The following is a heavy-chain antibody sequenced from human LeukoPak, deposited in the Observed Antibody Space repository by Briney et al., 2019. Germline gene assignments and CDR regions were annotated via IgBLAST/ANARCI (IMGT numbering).Heavy chain of an antibody. CDR2: IYTSGST. CDR3: ARASIFWGFSFGDY. J-gene: IGHJ4*02. V-gene: IGHV4-61*02. Sequence: SQTLSLTCTVSGGSISSGSYYWSWIRQPAGKGLEWIGRIYTSGSTNYNSSLKSRVTISVDTSKNQFSLKLSSVTAADTAVYYCARASIFWGFSFGDYWGQGTLVTVSS. CDR1: GGSISSGSYY. D-gene: IGHD3-3*01.